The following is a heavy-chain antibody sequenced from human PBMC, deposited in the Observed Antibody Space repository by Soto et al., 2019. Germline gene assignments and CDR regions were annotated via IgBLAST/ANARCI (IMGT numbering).Heavy chain of an antibody. V-gene: IGHV3-74*01. J-gene: IGHJ3*02. CDR2: TNNDGSAT. CDR3: AREMATSSLAGFDI. Sequence: GESLRLSCAASGFGFSSYWMHWVRQAPGKGLVWVSRTNNDGSATTYADSVRGRFTSFRDNAKNTLFLQMTSLGVEDTAVYYCAREMATSSLAGFDIWGEGTMVTVSS. CDR1: GFGFSSYW. D-gene: IGHD5-12*01.